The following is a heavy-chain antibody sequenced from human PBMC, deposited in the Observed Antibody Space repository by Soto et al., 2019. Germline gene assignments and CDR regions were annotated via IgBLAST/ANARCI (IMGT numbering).Heavy chain of an antibody. CDR3: AGVFSDEKSKYYFDY. Sequence: QVPLVQSGAEVKKPGSSVKVSCKASGGTFINYVISWVRQAPGQGLEWMGGIIPIFGTANYAQKFQGRVTITADESTSTAYMELSSLRSEDTALYYCAGVFSDEKSKYYFDYWGQGTLVTVSS. J-gene: IGHJ4*02. CDR2: IIPIFGTA. V-gene: IGHV1-69*01. CDR1: GGTFINYV. D-gene: IGHD1-26*01.